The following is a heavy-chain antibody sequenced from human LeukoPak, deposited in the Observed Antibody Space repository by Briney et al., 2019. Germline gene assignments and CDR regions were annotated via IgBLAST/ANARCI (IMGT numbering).Heavy chain of an antibody. CDR3: AKSGSYGYSYFDY. CDR1: GFTFSSYG. CDR2: IWYDGSNK. V-gene: IGHV3-33*06. D-gene: IGHD5-18*01. J-gene: IGHJ4*02. Sequence: PGRSLRLSCAASGFTFSSYGMHWVRQAPGKGLEWVAVIWYDGSNKYYADSVKGRFTISRDNSENTLYLQMNSLRAEDTAVYYCAKSGSYGYSYFDYWGQGTLVTVSS.